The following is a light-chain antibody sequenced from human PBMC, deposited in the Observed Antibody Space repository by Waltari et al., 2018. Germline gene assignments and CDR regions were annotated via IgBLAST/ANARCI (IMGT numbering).Light chain of an antibody. Sequence: EIVLTQSPGTLSLSPGARATISCRASQGVGRYLTWYQQKPGQAPRLLISDASTRATGIPDRFSGSGSGTDFSLTISILESEDFAVYYCQKYVNLPATFGQGTKVEIK. CDR1: QGVGRY. CDR3: QKYVNLPAT. J-gene: IGKJ1*01. CDR2: DAS. V-gene: IGKV3-20*01.